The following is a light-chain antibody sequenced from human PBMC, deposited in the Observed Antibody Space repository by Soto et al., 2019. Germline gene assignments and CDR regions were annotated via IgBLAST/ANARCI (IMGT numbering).Light chain of an antibody. CDR1: SSDVGTYNY. J-gene: IGLJ1*01. CDR3: CSYAGNNIYV. V-gene: IGLV2-8*01. Sequence: QSALTQPPSASGSPGQSVTISCTGTSSDVGTYNYVSWYQQHPGKAPKLMIYEVTKRPSGVPDRFSGSKSGNTASLTVSGLQAEDEADYYCCSYAGNNIYVFGTGTKVTVL. CDR2: EVT.